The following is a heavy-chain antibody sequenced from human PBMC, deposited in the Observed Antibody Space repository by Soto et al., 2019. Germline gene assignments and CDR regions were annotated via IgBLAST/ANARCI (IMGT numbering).Heavy chain of an antibody. CDR2: ISAYNGNT. D-gene: IGHD2-15*01. Sequence: ASVKVSCKASGYTFTRYGISWVRQAPGQGLEWMGWISAYNGNTKYAQNLKGRVTMTTGTSTTTAYMELRSLTSDDTAVYYCAREVFCSRRSCASSSPDHFGMDVCRQVTTVTFCS. J-gene: IGHJ6*02. CDR1: GYTFTRYG. CDR3: AREVFCSRRSCASSSPDHFGMDV. V-gene: IGHV1-18*01.